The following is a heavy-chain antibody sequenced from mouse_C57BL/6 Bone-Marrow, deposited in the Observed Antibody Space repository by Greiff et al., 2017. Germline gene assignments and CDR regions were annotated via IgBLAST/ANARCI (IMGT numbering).Heavy chain of an antibody. V-gene: IGHV5-4*01. CDR1: GFTFSSYA. J-gene: IGHJ3*01. CDR2: ISAGGSYT. Sequence: EVKLMESGGGLVKPGGSLKLSCAASGFTFSSYAMSWVRQTPEKRLEWVATISAGGSYTYYPDNVKGRFTISRDNAKNNLYLQMSHLKSEDTAMYYCARDPDYDSFAYWGQGTLVTVSA. CDR3: ARDPDYDSFAY. D-gene: IGHD2-4*01.